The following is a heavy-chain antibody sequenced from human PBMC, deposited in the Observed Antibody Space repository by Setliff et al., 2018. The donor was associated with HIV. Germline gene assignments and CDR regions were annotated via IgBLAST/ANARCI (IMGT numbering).Heavy chain of an antibody. CDR2: ISGLGGGTI. CDR3: ARAGVVEGYYGMDV. J-gene: IGHJ6*02. CDR1: GFTFSTYR. D-gene: IGHD2-15*01. V-gene: IGHV3-48*01. Sequence: GGSLRLSCAASGFTFSTYRMNWVRQAPGKGLEWVSSISGLGGGTIYYADSVRGRFTISRDDAEKSVYLQMNSLRAEDTAVYYCARAGVVEGYYGMDVWGQGTLVT.